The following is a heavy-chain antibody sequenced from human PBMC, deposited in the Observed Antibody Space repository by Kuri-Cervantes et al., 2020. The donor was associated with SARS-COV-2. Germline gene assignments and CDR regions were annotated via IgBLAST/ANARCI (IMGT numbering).Heavy chain of an antibody. CDR1: GFTFSSYA. CDR3: AKTTMVQGVIISGWIDY. Sequence: GGSLRLSCAASGFTFSSYAMSWVRQAPGKGLEWVSATSGSGGSTYYADSVKGRFTISRDNSKNTLYLQMNSLRAEDTAVYYCAKTTMVQGVIISGWIDYWGQGTLVTVSS. CDR2: TSGSGGST. J-gene: IGHJ4*02. D-gene: IGHD3-10*01. V-gene: IGHV3-23*01.